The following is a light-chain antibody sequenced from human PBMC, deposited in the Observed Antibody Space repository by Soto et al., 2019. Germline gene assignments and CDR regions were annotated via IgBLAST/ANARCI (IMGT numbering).Light chain of an antibody. CDR2: AAA. CDR1: QSITTY. J-gene: IGKJ1*01. CDR3: QQDYGAPPK. Sequence: TPSTSSLSDFRIPGPTISCLASQSITTYLNWYQQTSGEAPKLLIYAAARLQTGAPSRFSGSGSGTDFTLTISRLQPEDFATYYCQQDYGAPPKFGQGSKVEIK. V-gene: IGKV1-39*01.